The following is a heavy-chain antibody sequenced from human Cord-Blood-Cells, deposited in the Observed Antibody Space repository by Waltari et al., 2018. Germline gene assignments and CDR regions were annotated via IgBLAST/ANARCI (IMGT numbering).Heavy chain of an antibody. Sequence: EVQLVESGGGLVQPGGSLKLSCAASGFTFSGSAMHWVRQASGKGLEWVCRIRSKANTYATAYAASVKGRFTISRDDSKNTAYLQMNSLKTEDTAVYYCTRHPPTGNWFDPWGQGTLVTVSS. D-gene: IGHD2-8*02. J-gene: IGHJ5*02. CDR1: GFTFSGSA. CDR3: TRHPPTGNWFDP. CDR2: IRSKANTYAT. V-gene: IGHV3-73*01.